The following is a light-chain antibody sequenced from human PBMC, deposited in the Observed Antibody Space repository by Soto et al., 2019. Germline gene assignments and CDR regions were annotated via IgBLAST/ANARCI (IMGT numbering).Light chain of an antibody. CDR2: DAS. Sequence: SRSTLRGCGEHTVTLNCRASQTISGWLAWYQQRPGKAPNLLIFDASTLESGGPSRFSGSVAGPTFTLTSTSLQSDDLPTDPCLKYNGYYRTFGQGTKVDIK. J-gene: IGKJ1*01. V-gene: IGKV1-5*01. CDR3: LKYNGYYRT. CDR1: QTISGW.